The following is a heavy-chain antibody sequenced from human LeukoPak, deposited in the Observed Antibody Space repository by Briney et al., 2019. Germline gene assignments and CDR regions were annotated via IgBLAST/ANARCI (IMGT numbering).Heavy chain of an antibody. CDR3: AKGIQEEQLFDY. V-gene: IGHV3-23*01. CDR1: GFTFSSYW. J-gene: IGHJ4*02. CDR2: ISGSGGST. D-gene: IGHD6-13*01. Sequence: GGSLRLSCAASGFTFSSYWMSWVRQAPGKGLEWVSAISGSGGSTYYADSVKGRFTISRDNSKNTLYLQMNSLRADDTAVYYCAKGIQEEQLFDYWGQGTLVTVSS.